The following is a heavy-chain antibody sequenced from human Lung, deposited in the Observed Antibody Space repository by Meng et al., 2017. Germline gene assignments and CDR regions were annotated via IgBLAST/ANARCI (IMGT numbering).Heavy chain of an antibody. Sequence: GAGLLKPSATLSSTCVVSGGSFSDYYWSWIRQPPGKGLEWIGEINHSGSTNYHPSLESRATISVDTSQNNLSLKLSSVTAADSAVYYCARGPTTMAHDFDYWGQGTLVTVSS. D-gene: IGHD4-11*01. CDR3: ARGPTTMAHDFDY. J-gene: IGHJ4*02. CDR2: INHSGST. CDR1: GGSFSDYY. V-gene: IGHV4-34*01.